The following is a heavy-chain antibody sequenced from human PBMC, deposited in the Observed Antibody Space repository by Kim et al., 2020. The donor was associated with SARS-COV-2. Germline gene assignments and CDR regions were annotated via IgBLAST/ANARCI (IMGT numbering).Heavy chain of an antibody. Sequence: GGSLRLSCAASGFTFSSYAMSWVRQAPGKGLEWVSVIYSGGSSTYYADSVKGRFTISRDNSKNTLYLQMNSLRAEDTAVYYCAKVEESWLGSYEYFDYWGQRTLVTVSS. CDR2: IYSGGSST. J-gene: IGHJ4*02. CDR1: GFTFSSYA. V-gene: IGHV3-23*03. D-gene: IGHD6-19*01. CDR3: AKVEESWLGSYEYFDY.